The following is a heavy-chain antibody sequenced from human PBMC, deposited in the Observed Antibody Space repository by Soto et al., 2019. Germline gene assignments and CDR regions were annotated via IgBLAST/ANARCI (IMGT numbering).Heavy chain of an antibody. V-gene: IGHV4-59*02. Sequence: SETLSLTCTVSNDSVTGHYWAWIRQPPGKGLECIGYFIHSGISNFSPSLKSRVNFSVVTSKYQFSLKVISFFAADPSIYYCARTTSGWDYFDFWGQGVLVTVSS. CDR2: FIHSGIS. J-gene: IGHJ4*02. CDR3: ARTTSGWDYFDF. CDR1: NDSVTGHY. D-gene: IGHD1-1*01.